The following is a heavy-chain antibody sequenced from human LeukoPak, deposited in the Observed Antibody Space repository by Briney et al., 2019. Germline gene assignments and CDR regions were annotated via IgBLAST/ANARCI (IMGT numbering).Heavy chain of an antibody. V-gene: IGHV4-34*01. D-gene: IGHD3-22*01. J-gene: IGHJ4*02. CDR1: GGSFSGYY. CDR3: AGSLGPNYYDSSGYSGEIFDY. CDR2: INHSGST. Sequence: SETLSLTCAVYGGSFSGYYWSWIRQPPGKGLEWIGEINHSGSTNYNPSLKSRVTISVDTSKNQFSLKLSSVTAADTAVYYCAGSLGPNYYDSSGYSGEIFDYWGQGTLVTVSS.